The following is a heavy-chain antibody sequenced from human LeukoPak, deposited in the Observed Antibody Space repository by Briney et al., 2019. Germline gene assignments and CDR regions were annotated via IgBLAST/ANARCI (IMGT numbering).Heavy chain of an antibody. D-gene: IGHD1-26*01. CDR2: VNHGGST. Sequence: SETLSLTCAVYGDSFSAYYWSWLRQSPGKGLEWIGEVNHGGSTNYNPSLKSRVTISVDTSKNQFSLKLASVTAADSGVYYCAREGGSNTLRFDYRGQGTLISVSS. J-gene: IGHJ4*02. CDR1: GDSFSAYY. V-gene: IGHV4-34*01. CDR3: AREGGSNTLRFDY.